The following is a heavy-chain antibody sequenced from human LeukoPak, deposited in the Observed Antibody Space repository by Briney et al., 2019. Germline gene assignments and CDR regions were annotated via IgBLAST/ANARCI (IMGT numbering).Heavy chain of an antibody. CDR3: AKFNGHPTTNYYMDV. CDR1: GFSFSSFA. V-gene: IGHV3-23*01. D-gene: IGHD3-10*01. J-gene: IGHJ6*04. CDR2: IIDTGGAT. Sequence: GGSLRLSCAASGFSFSSFAMTWVRQAPGKGLEWVSGIIDTGGATYYADSVKGRFTISRDNSKNTLFLQMNSLRAENTAVYYCAKFNGHPTTNYYMDVWGEGTTVTVSS.